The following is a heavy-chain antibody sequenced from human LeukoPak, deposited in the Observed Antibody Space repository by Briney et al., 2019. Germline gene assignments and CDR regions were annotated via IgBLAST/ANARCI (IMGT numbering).Heavy chain of an antibody. Sequence: SETLSLTCAVYGGSFSGYYWSWIRQPPGKGLEWIGEINHSGSTNYNPSLKSRVTISVDTSKNQFPLKLSSVTAADTAVYYCARGLWRYYDSSAKGYFDYWGQGTLVTVSS. CDR3: ARGLWRYYDSSAKGYFDY. D-gene: IGHD3-22*01. CDR1: GGSFSGYY. CDR2: INHSGST. J-gene: IGHJ4*02. V-gene: IGHV4-34*01.